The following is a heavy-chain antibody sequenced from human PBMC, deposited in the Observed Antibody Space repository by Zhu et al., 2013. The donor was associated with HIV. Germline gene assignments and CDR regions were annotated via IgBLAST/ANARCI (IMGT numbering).Heavy chain of an antibody. CDR3: ARDRCPSTSCREDFLDV. CDR2: ITGYKGDT. D-gene: IGHD2-2*01. Sequence: QIELEQSGPEVKKSGASVKVSCKTSGFTFRNYDISWVRQAPGQGLEWMGWITGYKGDTNYAQKFRDRVTMTADTSTSTAYMELRSLKPDDTAIYYCARDRCPSTSCREDFLDVWGNGTTVTV. CDR1: GFTFRNYD. J-gene: IGHJ6*03. V-gene: IGHV1-18*01.